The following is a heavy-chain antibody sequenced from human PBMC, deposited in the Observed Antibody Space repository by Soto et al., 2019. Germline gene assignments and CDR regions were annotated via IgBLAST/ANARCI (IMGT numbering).Heavy chain of an antibody. CDR1: GFTFDDYA. Sequence: GGSLRLSCAASGFTFDDYAMHWVRQAPGKGLEWVSGISWNSGSIGYADSVKGRFTISRDNAKNSLYLQMNSLRAEDTALYYCAKDGVEPAAQGGEYYYYYMDVWGKGTTVTVSS. J-gene: IGHJ6*03. CDR2: ISWNSGSI. CDR3: AKDGVEPAAQGGEYYYYYMDV. D-gene: IGHD2-2*01. V-gene: IGHV3-9*01.